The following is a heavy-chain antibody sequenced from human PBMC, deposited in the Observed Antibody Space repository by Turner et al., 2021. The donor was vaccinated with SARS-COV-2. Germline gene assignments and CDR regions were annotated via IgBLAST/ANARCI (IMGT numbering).Heavy chain of an antibody. CDR1: GFTFSSYW. D-gene: IGHD6-13*01. J-gene: IGHJ4*02. Sequence: EVQLAESGGGLVQPGGSLRLSCAASGFTFSSYWMSWVRQAPGKGLEGVANIKQDGSEKYYVDSVKGRFTISRDNAKNSLYLQMNSLRAEDTAVYYCARGRSSGWSDFYYWGQGTLVTVSS. CDR3: ARGRSSGWSDFYY. V-gene: IGHV3-7*01. CDR2: IKQDGSEK.